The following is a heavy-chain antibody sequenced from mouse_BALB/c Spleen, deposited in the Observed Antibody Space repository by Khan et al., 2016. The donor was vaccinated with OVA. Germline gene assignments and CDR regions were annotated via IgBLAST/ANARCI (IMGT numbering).Heavy chain of an antibody. Sequence: VQLQESGAELARPGASVKLSCKASGYTFTNYWMQWVKQRPGQGLEWIGTTYPGNGDTRYTQNFKGKATLTADKSSNTAYLQLSSLAYEDSAVYYCARGGITTGYFDYRGLGTTLTVSS. V-gene: IGHV1-87*01. D-gene: IGHD1-2*01. CDR1: GYTFTNYW. CDR2: TYPGNGDT. CDR3: ARGGITTGYFDY. J-gene: IGHJ2*01.